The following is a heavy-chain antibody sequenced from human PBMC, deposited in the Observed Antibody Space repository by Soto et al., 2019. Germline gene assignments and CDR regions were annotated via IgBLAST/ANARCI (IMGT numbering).Heavy chain of an antibody. CDR1: GYTFTDYY. CDR2: IDPKSGGT. V-gene: IGHV1-2*04. CDR3: ARDPGRKESHWYFDF. Sequence: QVQLVQSGAEVKKPGASVKVSCKASGYTFTDYYIHWVRQDPGQGLEWMGWIDPKSGGTHNAQKFQGCVTMTRDTSITTFYMDLSRLTSDDTAVYYCARDPGRKESHWYFDFWGRGTLVTVSS. J-gene: IGHJ2*01.